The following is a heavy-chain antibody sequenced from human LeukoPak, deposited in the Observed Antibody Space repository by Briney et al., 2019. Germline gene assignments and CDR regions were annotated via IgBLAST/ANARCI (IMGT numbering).Heavy chain of an antibody. J-gene: IGHJ4*02. CDR3: ARQSIAVAGPYFDY. CDR2: IYYSGST. Sequence: SETLSLTCTVSGGSISSSSYYWGWIRQPPGKGLEWIGSIYYSGSTYYNPSLKSRVTISVDTSKNQFSLKPSSVTAADTAVYYCARQSIAVAGPYFDYWGQGTLVTVSS. CDR1: GGSISSSSYY. D-gene: IGHD6-19*01. V-gene: IGHV4-39*01.